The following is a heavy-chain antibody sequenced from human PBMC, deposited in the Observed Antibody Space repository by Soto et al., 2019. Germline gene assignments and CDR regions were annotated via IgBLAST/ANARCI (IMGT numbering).Heavy chain of an antibody. D-gene: IGHD6-13*01. CDR2: IYYSGST. CDR3: ARGEVAAAGPPGTYYYYYGMDV. J-gene: IGHJ6*02. V-gene: IGHV4-31*03. CDR1: GGSISSGGYY. Sequence: SETLSLTCTVSGGSISSGGYYWSWIRQHPGKGLEWIGYIYYSGSTYYNPSLKSRVTISVDTSKNQFSLKLSSVTAADTAVYYCARGEVAAAGPPGTYYYYYGMDVWGQGTTVTVSS.